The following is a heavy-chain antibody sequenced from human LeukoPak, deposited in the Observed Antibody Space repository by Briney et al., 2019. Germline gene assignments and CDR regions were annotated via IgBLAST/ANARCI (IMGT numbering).Heavy chain of an antibody. CDR1: GYTFTGYY. V-gene: IGHV1-2*02. D-gene: IGHD2-15*01. CDR2: INPNSGGT. J-gene: IGHJ4*02. Sequence: ASVKVSCKASGYTFTGYYMHWVRQAPGQGLEWMGWINPNSGGTNYAQKFQGRVTMTRDTSTSTAYMELSRLRSDDTAVYYCAREVGSSKGPDPDFDYWGRGTLVTVSS. CDR3: AREVGSSKGPDPDFDY.